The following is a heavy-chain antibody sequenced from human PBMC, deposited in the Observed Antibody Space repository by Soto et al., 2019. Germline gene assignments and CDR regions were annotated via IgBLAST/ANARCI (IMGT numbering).Heavy chain of an antibody. J-gene: IGHJ3*02. D-gene: IGHD3-10*01. CDR1: GFSLSTSGVG. V-gene: IGHV2-5*02. CDR2: IYWDDDK. CDR3: AHSLLFGELHFDAFDI. Sequence: QITLKESGPTLVKPTQTLTLTCTFSGFSLSTSGVGVGWIRQPPGKALEWLALIYWDDDKRYSPSLKSRLTITKDTSKNQAVLTMTNMDPVDTAAYYCAHSLLFGELHFDAFDIWGQGTMVTASS.